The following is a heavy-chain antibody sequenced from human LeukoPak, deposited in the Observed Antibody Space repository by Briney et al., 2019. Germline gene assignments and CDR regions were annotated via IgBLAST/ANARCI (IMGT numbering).Heavy chain of an antibody. CDR2: IIPIFGTA. D-gene: IGHD5-24*01. CDR1: GGTFSSYA. J-gene: IGHJ4*02. CDR3: ARDAGEMATSTFDY. V-gene: IGHV1-69*13. Sequence: SVKVSCKASGGTFSSYAISWVRQAPGQGLEWMGGIIPIFGTANYAQKFQGRVTITADESTSTAYMELSSLRPEDTAVYYCARDAGEMATSTFDYWGQGTLVTVSS.